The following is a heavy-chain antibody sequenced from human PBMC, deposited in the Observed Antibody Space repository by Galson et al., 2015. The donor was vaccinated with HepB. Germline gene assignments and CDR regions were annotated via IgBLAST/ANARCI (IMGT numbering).Heavy chain of an antibody. Sequence: SVKVSCKASGYSFSTYGLSWVRQAPGQGLEWMGWISAHNGRTQFAQKFHDRLTMTTDTATNTAYMELRGLTSDDTAVYYCARDSFDIVAPQALPPGYWGQGSPVAVSS. CDR2: ISAHNGRT. V-gene: IGHV1-18*01. D-gene: IGHD5-12*01. CDR3: ARDSFDIVAPQALPPGY. CDR1: GYSFSTYG. J-gene: IGHJ4*02.